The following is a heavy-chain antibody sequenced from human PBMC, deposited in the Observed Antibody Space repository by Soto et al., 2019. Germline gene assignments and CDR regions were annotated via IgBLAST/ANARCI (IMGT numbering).Heavy chain of an antibody. V-gene: IGHV3-23*01. CDR2: ITGSGGRT. Sequence: GSLRLSCAASGFTFSTYDMSWVRQAPGKGLEWVSGITGSGGRTYFADSVKGRFTISRDNSKNTLYLQINSLRAEDTAVYYCVTHAKDYYDSSNTGAFDIWGQGTMVTVSS. D-gene: IGHD3-22*01. J-gene: IGHJ3*02. CDR1: GFTFSTYD. CDR3: VTHAKDYYDSSNTGAFDI.